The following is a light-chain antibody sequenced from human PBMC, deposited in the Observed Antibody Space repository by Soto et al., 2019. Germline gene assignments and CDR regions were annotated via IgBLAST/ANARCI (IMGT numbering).Light chain of an antibody. CDR3: QQRTNWPPIT. CDR2: GAS. CDR1: QSVSSN. V-gene: IGKV3-11*01. J-gene: IGKJ5*01. Sequence: EIVLTQSPGTLSVSPGESATLSCRASQSVSSNLAWYQQKPGQAPRLLIYGASTRATGIPARFSGSGSGTDFTLTISSLEPEDFAVYYCQQRTNWPPITFGQGTQLEIK.